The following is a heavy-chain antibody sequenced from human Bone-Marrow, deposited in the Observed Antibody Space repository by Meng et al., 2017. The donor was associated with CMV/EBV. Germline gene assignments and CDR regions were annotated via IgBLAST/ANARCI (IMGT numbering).Heavy chain of an antibody. V-gene: IGHV1-18*01. CDR2: INVANGAP. Sequence: ASVKVSCKSSGYNFNGFGISWVRQAPGQGLEWMGWINVANGAPNYAQKFRGRITMTTDKSTSTTYMELRSLTSDDTAVYYCARRSGIYHFLQGGGEAYFDYWGQGAPVTVSS. D-gene: IGHD3/OR15-3a*01. CDR1: GYNFNGFG. CDR3: ARRSGIYHFLQGGGEAYFDY. J-gene: IGHJ4*02.